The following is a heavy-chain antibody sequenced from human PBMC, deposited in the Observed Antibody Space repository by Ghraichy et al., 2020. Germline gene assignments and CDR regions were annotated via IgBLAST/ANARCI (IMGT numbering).Heavy chain of an antibody. J-gene: IGHJ4*02. Sequence: SETLSLTCTVSGGSVSSSDYYWSWIRQPPGKGLEWIGYTYYSGSAYYSPSLKSRVSISIDRSRNQFSLKLNSVTAADTAVYYCAGNYYGSGRYPCWGQGTLVTVSS. V-gene: IGHV4-30-4*01. CDR3: AGNYYGSGRYPC. D-gene: IGHD3-10*01. CDR2: TYYSGSA. CDR1: GGSVSSSDYY.